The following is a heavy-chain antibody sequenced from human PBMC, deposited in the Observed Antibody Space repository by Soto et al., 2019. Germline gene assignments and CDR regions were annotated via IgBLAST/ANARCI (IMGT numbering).Heavy chain of an antibody. CDR1: GFTFSDYA. J-gene: IGHJ4*02. D-gene: IGHD6-19*01. V-gene: IGHV3-30*18. CDR2: VSHDGRNT. CDR3: AKGGRQWLVTSDFNY. Sequence: GGSLRLSCAASGFTFSDYAMHWVRQAPGKGLEWVAVVSHDGRNTHYADSVKGRFTISRDSSNNTVSLEMTSLRAEDTAVYYCAKGGRQWLVTSDFNYWGQGALVTVSS.